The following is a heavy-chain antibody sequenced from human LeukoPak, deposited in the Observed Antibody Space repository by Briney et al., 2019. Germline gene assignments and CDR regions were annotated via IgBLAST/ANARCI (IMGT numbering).Heavy chain of an antibody. CDR2: INKEGSDQ. CDR1: GFTFTVYW. Sequence: GESLKISCAASGFTFTVYWMSWVRQAPGKGLEWLANINKEGSDQYYVDSVKGRFTISRDNAQNSIYLQVNSLRADDTAVYYCVREVPGIMVAFDLWGQGTMLSVSS. CDR3: VREVPGIMVAFDL. J-gene: IGHJ3*01. V-gene: IGHV3-7*04. D-gene: IGHD2-2*01.